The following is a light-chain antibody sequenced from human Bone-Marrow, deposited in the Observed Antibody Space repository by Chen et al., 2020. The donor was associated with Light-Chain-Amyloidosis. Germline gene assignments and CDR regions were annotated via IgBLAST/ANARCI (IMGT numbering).Light chain of an antibody. CDR1: SSDVGGDNH. CDR2: EVT. V-gene: IGLV2-14*01. CDR3: SSYTITNTLV. J-gene: IGLJ1*01. Sequence: QSALTQPASVSGSPGQSITISGTGTSSDVGGDNHVSWYQQHPDKAPKLMFYEVTNRPSWVPDRFSGSKSDNTASLTISGLQTEDEAYYFCSSYTITNTLVFGSGTRVTVL.